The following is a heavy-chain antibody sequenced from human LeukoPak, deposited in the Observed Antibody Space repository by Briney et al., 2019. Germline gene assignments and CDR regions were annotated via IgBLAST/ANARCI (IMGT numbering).Heavy chain of an antibody. CDR1: GFTLSSYV. J-gene: IGHJ4*02. D-gene: IGHD3-22*01. Sequence: LGGSLRLSCEASGFTLSSYVMGWVRQAPGKGLEWVSAIGGSGVDTFYADSVRGRFTISRDNSKDTLYLEMTSLRAEDTALYYCTRTLYYDSSGYSNYWGQGTLVTVSS. CDR2: IGGSGVDT. CDR3: TRTLYYDSSGYSNY. V-gene: IGHV3-23*01.